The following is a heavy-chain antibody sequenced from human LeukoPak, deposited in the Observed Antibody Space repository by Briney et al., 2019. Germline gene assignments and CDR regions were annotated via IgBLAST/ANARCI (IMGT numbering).Heavy chain of an antibody. CDR1: GGSISSYY. J-gene: IGHJ6*03. D-gene: IGHD1/OR15-1a*01. CDR2: IYTSGST. Sequence: SETLSLTCTVSGGSISSYYWSWIRQPPGKGLEWIGYIYTSGSTNYNPSLKSRVTISVDTSKNQFSLKLSSVTAADTAVYYCASSGWNTNYYYYYMDVWGKGTTVTVSS. CDR3: ASSGWNTNYYYYYMDV. V-gene: IGHV4-4*09.